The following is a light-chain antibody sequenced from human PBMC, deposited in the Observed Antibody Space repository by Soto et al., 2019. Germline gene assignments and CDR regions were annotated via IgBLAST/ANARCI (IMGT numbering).Light chain of an antibody. J-gene: IGLJ3*02. V-gene: IGLV2-11*01. CDR2: DVI. Sequence: QSALTQPRSASGSPGQSVTISCTGTSSDVGGYKYVSWYQQHPGKAPKLMIYDVIKRPSGVPDRFSGSKSGNTASLTISGLQAEDEADYSCCSYAGSYTGVFGGGTKLTVL. CDR1: SSDVGGYKY. CDR3: CSYAGSYTGV.